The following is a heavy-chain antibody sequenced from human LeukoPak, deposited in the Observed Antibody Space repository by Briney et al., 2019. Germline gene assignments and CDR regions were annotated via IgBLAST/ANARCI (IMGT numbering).Heavy chain of an antibody. J-gene: IGHJ4*02. CDR2: ISTSGST. Sequence: PSETLSLTCTVSGGSISSYYWSWIRQPAGKGLEWIGRISTSGSTNYNPSLKSRVTMSVDTSKNQFSLKLSSVTAADTAVYYCARVAPNTYYYDSSGYYYFDYWGQGTLVTVSS. CDR3: ARVAPNTYYYDSSGYYYFDY. V-gene: IGHV4-4*07. D-gene: IGHD3-22*01. CDR1: GGSISSYY.